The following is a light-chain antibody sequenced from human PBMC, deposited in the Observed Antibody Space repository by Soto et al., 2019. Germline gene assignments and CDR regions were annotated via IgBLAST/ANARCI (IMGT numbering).Light chain of an antibody. CDR2: DSS. J-gene: IGKJ4*01. CDR3: QQRVNRVT. Sequence: EIVLTQSPATLSLSPGERDSISCRASQSVTTYLAWYQQKPGQAPRLLIYDSSNRATGIPARFSGSGSGTDFTLTISSLESEDFAVYYCQQRVNRVTFGGGTKVDIK. CDR1: QSVTTY. V-gene: IGKV3-11*01.